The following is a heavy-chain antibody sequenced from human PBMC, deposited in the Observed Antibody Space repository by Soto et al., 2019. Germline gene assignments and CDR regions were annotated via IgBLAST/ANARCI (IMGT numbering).Heavy chain of an antibody. Sequence: ASVTVSCKASGYTFIKFSIHSVRQATGQGLEWMAIINPMGGSTNYAQEFQGRVTLTSDTSTSTVYMELSSLRFEDTALFYCARDLAAGDLWGQGTLGTVSS. V-gene: IGHV1-46*01. CDR3: ARDLAAGDL. J-gene: IGHJ5*02. CDR1: GYTFIKFS. D-gene: IGHD6-13*01. CDR2: INPMGGST.